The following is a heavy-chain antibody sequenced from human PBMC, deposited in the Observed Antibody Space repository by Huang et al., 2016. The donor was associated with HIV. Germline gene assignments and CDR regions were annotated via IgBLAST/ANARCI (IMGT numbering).Heavy chain of an antibody. Sequence: QMQLQQRDAGLLKPSETLSLTCGVSGGSFTGNYLTWIRQAPGKGLEWIGEVNDSGATNYKPSLNGRVTISLDKSNRELSLNLRSVTAADTAVYYCARQWTILEWLLGLYVWGQGTTVIVSS. CDR3: ARQWTILEWLLGLYV. CDR2: VNDSGAT. CDR1: GGSFTGNY. V-gene: IGHV4-34*02. J-gene: IGHJ6*02. D-gene: IGHD3-3*01.